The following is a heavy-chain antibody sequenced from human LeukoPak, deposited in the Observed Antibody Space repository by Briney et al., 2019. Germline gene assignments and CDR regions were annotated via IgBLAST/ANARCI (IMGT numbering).Heavy chain of an antibody. J-gene: IGHJ4*02. V-gene: IGHV1-69*06. D-gene: IGHD3-22*01. CDR1: GYTFTRYA. CDR2: VIPIFGTA. Sequence: VASVKVSCKASGYTFTRYAISWVRQAPGQGLEWMGGVIPIFGTANYAQKFQGRVTITADKSTSTAYMELSSLRSEDTAVYYCAREPYYYDSSGYYPYYFDYWGQGTLVTVSS. CDR3: AREPYYYDSSGYYPYYFDY.